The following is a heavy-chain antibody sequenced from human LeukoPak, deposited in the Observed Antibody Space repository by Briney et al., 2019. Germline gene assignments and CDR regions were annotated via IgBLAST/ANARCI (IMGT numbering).Heavy chain of an antibody. CDR2: IYHSGST. Sequence: SETLSLTCTVSGGSISSGGYYWSWIRQPPGKGLEWIGYIYHSGSTYYNPSLKSRVTISVDRSKNQFSLKLSSVTAADTAVYYCAREKASYSSSSNSDYWGQGTLVTVSS. CDR1: GGSISSGGYY. J-gene: IGHJ4*02. CDR3: AREKASYSSSSNSDY. V-gene: IGHV4-30-2*01. D-gene: IGHD6-6*01.